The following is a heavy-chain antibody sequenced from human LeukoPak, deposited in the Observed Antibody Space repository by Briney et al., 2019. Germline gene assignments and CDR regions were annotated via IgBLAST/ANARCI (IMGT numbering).Heavy chain of an antibody. V-gene: IGHV1-69*01. CDR1: GGTFSSYA. CDR3: ATMVTQRGYFQH. D-gene: IGHD4-17*01. CDR2: IIPIFGTA. Sequence: ASVTVSCKTSGGTFSSYANSWVRQVPGQGLDWVGGIIPIFGTANYAQKFQGRVTITADESTSTAYMELSSLRSEDTAVYYCATMVTQRGYFQHWGQGTLVTVSS. J-gene: IGHJ1*01.